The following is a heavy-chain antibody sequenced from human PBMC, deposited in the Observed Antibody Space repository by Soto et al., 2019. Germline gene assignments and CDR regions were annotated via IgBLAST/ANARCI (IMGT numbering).Heavy chain of an antibody. J-gene: IGHJ4*02. Sequence: SESLSLTCTVSGDSVRSSLYFWGWILQPPGKGLEWIGNIYNSGQTYYNPSLKSRVSISVDTSKNQFYLQLSSVTAADTAVYYCARNGAAARPLSVFDSWGQGSLVTVSS. V-gene: IGHV4-39*01. CDR3: ARNGAAARPLSVFDS. CDR2: IYNSGQT. D-gene: IGHD6-6*01. CDR1: GDSVRSSLYF.